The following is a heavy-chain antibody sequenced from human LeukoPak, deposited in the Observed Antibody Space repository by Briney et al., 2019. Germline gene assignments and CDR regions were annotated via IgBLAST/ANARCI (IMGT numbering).Heavy chain of an antibody. Sequence: GGSLRLSCAASGFTFSDYYMSWIRRAPGKGLERVSYISHSGNAIREADSVRGRFTISRDNAQNSLYLQMNSLRAEDTAVYYCARYRVITNDYFDYWGQGTLVTVSS. CDR3: ARYRVITNDYFDY. CDR1: GFTFSDYY. J-gene: IGHJ4*02. V-gene: IGHV3-11*01. D-gene: IGHD3-16*01. CDR2: ISHSGNAI.